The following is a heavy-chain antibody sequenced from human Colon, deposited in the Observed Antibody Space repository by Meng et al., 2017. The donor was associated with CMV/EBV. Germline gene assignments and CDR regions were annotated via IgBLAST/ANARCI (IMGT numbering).Heavy chain of an antibody. CDR3: ARERRSGTVLACGMDV. D-gene: IGHD2-8*01. Sequence: ASVPVSCQASGYTFTGYYMHWVRQAPGQGREGMGWINPNSGGTNYAQKFQGRVTMTRDTSISTVYMELSRLRSDDTAVYYCARERRSGTVLACGMDVWGQGTTVTVSS. J-gene: IGHJ6*02. V-gene: IGHV1-2*02. CDR2: INPNSGGT. CDR1: GYTFTGYY.